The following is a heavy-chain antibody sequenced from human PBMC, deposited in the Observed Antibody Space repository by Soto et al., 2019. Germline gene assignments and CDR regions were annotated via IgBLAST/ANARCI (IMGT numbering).Heavy chain of an antibody. CDR1: GFTFSDYW. D-gene: IGHD3-10*01. V-gene: IGHV3-74*01. Sequence: EMQLVESGGGLVQPGGSLRLSCAASGFTFSDYWMHWVRQAPGKGLVWVSRINSDGSSTSYADSVKGRFTVSRDNAKNTLYLQMNSLRAEDTAVYYCTRIFTRYYGSGSERDYWGQGTLVTVSS. CDR2: INSDGSST. J-gene: IGHJ4*02. CDR3: TRIFTRYYGSGSERDY.